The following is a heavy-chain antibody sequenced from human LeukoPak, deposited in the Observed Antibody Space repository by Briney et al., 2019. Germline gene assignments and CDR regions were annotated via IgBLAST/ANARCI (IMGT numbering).Heavy chain of an antibody. J-gene: IGHJ4*02. CDR2: MSFDGSNK. CDR1: GFTFSSYA. D-gene: IGHD3-3*01. CDR3: ARPSKTYYDFWSGYFDY. V-gene: IGHV3-30*01. Sequence: GRSLRLSCAASGFTFSSYAMHWVRQAPGKGLEWVAVMSFDGSNKYYADSVKGRFTISRDNSKNTLYLQMNSLRAEDTAVYYCARPSKTYYDFWSGYFDYWGQGTLVTVSS.